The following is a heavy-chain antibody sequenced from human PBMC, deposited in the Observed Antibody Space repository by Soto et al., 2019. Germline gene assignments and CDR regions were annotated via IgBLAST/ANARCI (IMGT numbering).Heavy chain of an antibody. CDR2: ISGSGGST. CDR3: APNPRSWPYYFDY. CDR1: GFTFSSYA. D-gene: IGHD6-13*01. J-gene: IGHJ4*02. V-gene: IGHV3-23*01. Sequence: LRLSCAASGFTFSSYAMSWVRQAPGKGLEWVSAISGSGGSTYYADSVKGRFTISRDNSKDTLYLQMNSLRAEDTAVYYCAPNPRSWPYYFDYWGQGTLVTVSS.